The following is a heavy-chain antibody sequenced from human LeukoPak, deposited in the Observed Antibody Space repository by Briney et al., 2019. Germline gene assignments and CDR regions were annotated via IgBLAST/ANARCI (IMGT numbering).Heavy chain of an antibody. J-gene: IGHJ4*02. Sequence: GGSLRLCCAASGFTFSSYAMHWVRQAPGKGLEWVAVISYDGSNKYYADSVKGRFTISRDNSRNTLHLQMNSLRAEDTAVYSCAKASLRYFDWFSDYWGQGTLVTVSS. CDR1: GFTFSSYA. V-gene: IGHV3-30*18. D-gene: IGHD3-9*01. CDR2: ISYDGSNK. CDR3: AKASLRYFDWFSDY.